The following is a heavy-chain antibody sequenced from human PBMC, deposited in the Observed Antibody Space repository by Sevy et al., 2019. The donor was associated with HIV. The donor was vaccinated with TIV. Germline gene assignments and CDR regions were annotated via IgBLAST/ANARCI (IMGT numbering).Heavy chain of an antibody. Sequence: GGSLRLSCAASGFTFSSYAMSWVRQAPGKGLEWVSAISGSGGSTYYAYSVKGRFTISRDNSKNTLYLQMNSLRAEDTAVYYCAKDTSYDSSGFFDYWGQGTLVTVSS. CDR3: AKDTSYDSSGFFDY. CDR2: ISGSGGST. V-gene: IGHV3-23*01. J-gene: IGHJ4*02. CDR1: GFTFSSYA. D-gene: IGHD3-22*01.